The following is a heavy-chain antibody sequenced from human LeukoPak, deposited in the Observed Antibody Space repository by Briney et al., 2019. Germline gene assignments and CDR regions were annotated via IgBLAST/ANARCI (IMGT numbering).Heavy chain of an antibody. CDR1: GFSLSTSGMC. V-gene: IGHV2-70*01. CDR2: IDWDDDK. J-gene: IGHJ4*02. CDR3: ARATYYDFWSGYKFDY. Sequence: ESGPTLLNPTQTLTLTCTFSGFSLSTSGMCVSWIRQPPGKALEWLALIDWDDDKYYSTSLKTRLTISKDTSKNQVVLTMTNMDPVDTATYYCARATYYDFWSGYKFDYWGQGTLVTVSS. D-gene: IGHD3-3*01.